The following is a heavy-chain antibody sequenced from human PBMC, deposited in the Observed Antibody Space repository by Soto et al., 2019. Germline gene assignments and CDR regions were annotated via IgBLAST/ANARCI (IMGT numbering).Heavy chain of an antibody. CDR1: GFTFSSYS. D-gene: IGHD3-10*01. CDR2: ISNNSSNK. CDR3: ARDGYGSGSYYIDY. V-gene: IGHV3-48*01. Sequence: PGGSLRLSCAASGFTFSSYSMNWVRQAPGKGQEWVSYISNNSSNKYYADSVKGRFTISRDNSKNTLYLQMNSLRAEDTAVYYCARDGYGSGSYYIDYWGQGTLVTVSS. J-gene: IGHJ4*02.